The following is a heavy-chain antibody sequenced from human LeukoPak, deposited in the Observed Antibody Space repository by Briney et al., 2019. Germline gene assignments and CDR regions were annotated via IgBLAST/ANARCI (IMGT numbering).Heavy chain of an antibody. D-gene: IGHD3-10*01. V-gene: IGHV3-21*01. CDR1: GFTVRNNY. CDR2: ISTSSSYI. Sequence: GGSLRLSCAASGFTVRNNYMSWVRQAPGKGLEWVSSISTSSSYIYYADPVKGRFTISRDNAKKSLNLQMNSLRAEDTAVYYCTRDGDTVLTRGYYYYMDVWGEGSTVTVSS. J-gene: IGHJ6*03. CDR3: TRDGDTVLTRGYYYYMDV.